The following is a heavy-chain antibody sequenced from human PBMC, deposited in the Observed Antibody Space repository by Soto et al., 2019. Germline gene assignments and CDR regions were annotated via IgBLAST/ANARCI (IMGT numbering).Heavy chain of an antibody. CDR1: GFTVSSNY. V-gene: IGHV3-53*01. J-gene: IGHJ6*02. Sequence: GSLRLSCAASGFTVSSNYMSWVRQAPGKGLEWVSVIYSGGSTYYADSVKGRFTISRDNSKNTLYLQMNSLRAEDTAVYYCARLANRITIFGPDYYYYGMDVWGQGTTVTVSS. CDR2: IYSGGST. CDR3: ARLANRITIFGPDYYYYGMDV. D-gene: IGHD3-3*01.